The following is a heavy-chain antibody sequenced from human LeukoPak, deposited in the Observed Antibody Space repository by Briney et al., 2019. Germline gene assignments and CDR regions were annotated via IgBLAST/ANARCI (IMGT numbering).Heavy chain of an antibody. CDR2: IIPIVGIA. D-gene: IGHD5-12*01. V-gene: IGHV1-69*04. CDR1: GGTFSTYA. CDR3: ASGRKEKSGYDYFDY. J-gene: IGHJ4*02. Sequence: SLKVSCKASGGTFSTYAINWVRQAPRQGLEWMGRIIPIVGIANYAQKFQGRVTITADKSTSTAYMELSSLRAEDTAVYYCASGRKEKSGYDYFDYWGQGTLVTVSS.